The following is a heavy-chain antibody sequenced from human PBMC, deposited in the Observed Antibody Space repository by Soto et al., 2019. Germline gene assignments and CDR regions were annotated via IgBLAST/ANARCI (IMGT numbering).Heavy chain of an antibody. D-gene: IGHD6-13*01. CDR2: INPSGGST. CDR3: ARGTGIAAAGRSDWFDP. Sequence: ASVKVSCKASGYTFTSYDMHWVRQAPGQGLEWMGIINPSGGSTSYAQKFQGRVTMTRDTSTSTVYMELSSLRSEDTAVYYCARGTGIAAAGRSDWFDPWGQGTLVTVSS. J-gene: IGHJ5*02. CDR1: GYTFTSYD. V-gene: IGHV1-46*01.